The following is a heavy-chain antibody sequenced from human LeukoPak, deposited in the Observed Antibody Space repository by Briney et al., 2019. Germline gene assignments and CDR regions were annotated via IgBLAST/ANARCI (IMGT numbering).Heavy chain of an antibody. J-gene: IGHJ4*02. CDR2: IYYSGST. D-gene: IGHD3-16*01. V-gene: IGHV4-59*01. CDR3: ARGFYVWGSSGTPLDY. Sequence: SETLSLTCTVSGGSISSYYWSWIRQPPGKGLEWIGYIYYSGSTNYNPSLKSRVTISVDTSENQFSLKLSSVTAADTAVYYCARGFYVWGSSGTPLDYWGQGTLVTVSS. CDR1: GGSISSYY.